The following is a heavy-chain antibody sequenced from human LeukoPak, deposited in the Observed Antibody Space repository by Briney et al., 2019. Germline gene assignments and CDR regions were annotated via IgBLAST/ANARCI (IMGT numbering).Heavy chain of an antibody. CDR1: GGSISSYY. D-gene: IGHD3-9*01. CDR3: ARAPDYDILTGYPYYFDY. CDR2: IYYIGST. Sequence: SETLSLTCTVSGGSISSYYWTWIRQPPGKGLEWIGYIYYIGSTNYNPSLKSRVTISVDTSKNQFSLKLSSVTAADTAVYYCARAPDYDILTGYPYYFDYWGQGTLVTFSS. J-gene: IGHJ4*02. V-gene: IGHV4-59*08.